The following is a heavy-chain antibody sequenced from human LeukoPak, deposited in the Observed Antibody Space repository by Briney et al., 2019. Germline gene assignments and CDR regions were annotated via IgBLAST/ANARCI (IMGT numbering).Heavy chain of an antibody. V-gene: IGHV3-23*01. Sequence: GGSLRLSCAASGFTFSSYWMHWVRQAPGKGLEWVSAISGSGGSTYYADSVRGRFTISRDNSKNTLYLQMNSLRAEDTAVYYCAKDRGMPHYYYYMDVWGKGTTVTVSS. CDR2: ISGSGGST. D-gene: IGHD2-2*01. J-gene: IGHJ6*03. CDR1: GFTFSSYW. CDR3: AKDRGMPHYYYYMDV.